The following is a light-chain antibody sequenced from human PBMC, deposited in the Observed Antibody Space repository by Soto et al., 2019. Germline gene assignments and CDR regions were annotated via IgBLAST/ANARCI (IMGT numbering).Light chain of an antibody. J-gene: IGLJ3*02. CDR2: EVS. V-gene: IGLV2-14*01. Sequence: QSALTQPASVSGSPGQSITISCTGTSSDVGGYNYVSWYQQHPGKAPKLMIYEVSNRPSGVSHRFSGSKSGNTASLTISGLHAEDEADYYCSSYTSSITLVFGGGTKLTVL. CDR1: SSDVGGYNY. CDR3: SSYTSSITLV.